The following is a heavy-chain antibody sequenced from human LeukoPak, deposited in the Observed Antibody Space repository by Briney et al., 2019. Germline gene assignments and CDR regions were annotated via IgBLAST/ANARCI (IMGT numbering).Heavy chain of an antibody. D-gene: IGHD5-18*01. CDR1: GFPFSSYG. CDR2: MQNDGSTK. J-gene: IGHJ3*01. Sequence: GGSLRLSCAASGFPFSSYGLHWVRQTPDKGLEWVAFMQNDGSTKYFTDSVGGRFTISRDNSKNSVYLQMDSLRVEDTAMYYCAKDVDTVMDWANDAFDVWGQGTMVIVSS. V-gene: IGHV3-30*02. CDR3: AKDVDTVMDWANDAFDV.